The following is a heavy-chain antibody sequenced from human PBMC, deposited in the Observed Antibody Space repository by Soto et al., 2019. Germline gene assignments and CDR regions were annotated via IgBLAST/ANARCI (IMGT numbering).Heavy chain of an antibody. V-gene: IGHV3-23*01. CDR3: AKDSHYDILTGYGAPRN. CDR1: GFTFSTYA. CDR2: VSASGLNT. Sequence: GGSLRLSCAASGFTFSTYAMAWVRQAPGKGLEWVSGVSASGLNTDYADPVKGRFTISRDNAKNSLYLQMNSLRAEDTALYYCAKDSHYDILTGYGAPRNWGQGTLVTVSS. D-gene: IGHD3-9*01. J-gene: IGHJ4*02.